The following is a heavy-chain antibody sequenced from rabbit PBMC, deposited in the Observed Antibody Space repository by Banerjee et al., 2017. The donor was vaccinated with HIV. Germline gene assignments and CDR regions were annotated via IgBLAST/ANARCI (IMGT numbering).Heavy chain of an antibody. D-gene: IGHD7-1*01. V-gene: IGHV1S40*01. J-gene: IGHJ6*01. Sequence: PLEESGGGLVTPGASLTLTCTASGFDISRYHMSWVRQAPGKGLEWIACIVAGSSGSTNYASWAKGRFTISKTSSTTVTLQMTGLTAADTATYFCARRGYIGYAGYALWGQGTLVTVS. CDR2: IVAGSSGST. CDR3: ARRGYIGYAGYAL. CDR1: GFDISRYH.